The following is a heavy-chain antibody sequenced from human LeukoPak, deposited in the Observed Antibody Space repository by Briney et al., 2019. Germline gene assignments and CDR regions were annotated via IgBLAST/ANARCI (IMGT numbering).Heavy chain of an antibody. D-gene: IGHD3-3*01. V-gene: IGHV4-59*01. CDR2: IYYSGST. J-gene: IGHJ6*02. CDR3: ARDLTIFGVAHDYYGMDV. Sequence: PSETLSLTCTVSGGSISSYYWSWIRQPPGKGLEWIGYIYYSGSTNYNPSLKSRVTTSVDTSKNQFSLKLSSVTAADTAVYYCARDLTIFGVAHDYYGMDVWGQGTTVTVSS. CDR1: GGSISSYY.